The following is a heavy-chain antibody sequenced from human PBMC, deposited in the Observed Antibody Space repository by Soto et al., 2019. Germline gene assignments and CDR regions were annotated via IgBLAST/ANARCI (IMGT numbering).Heavy chain of an antibody. CDR3: AKAKFYYDSSPYDS. J-gene: IGHJ4*02. Sequence: PGGSLRLSCAVSEFTFADYAVHWVRQSAGKGLEWVSFINADGSEKYYADSVRGRFTISRDNSKDSFYLQMNSLRLEDTAMYYCAKAKFYYDSSPYDSWGQGP. CDR2: INADGSEK. V-gene: IGHV3-43D*04. CDR1: EFTFADYA. D-gene: IGHD3-22*01.